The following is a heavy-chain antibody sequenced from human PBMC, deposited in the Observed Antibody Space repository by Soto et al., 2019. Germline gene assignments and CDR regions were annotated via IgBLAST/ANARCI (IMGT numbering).Heavy chain of an antibody. CDR2: IWYDGSNK. CDR1: GFTFSSYG. J-gene: IGHJ6*02. CDR3: ARQYRGGYGMYV. Sequence: QVQLVESGGGVVQPGRSLRLSCAASGFTFSSYGMHWVRQAPGKGLEWVAVIWYDGSNKYYADSGNGRFTISRDNSKNPLELQMISLRAGDSAGYYCARQYRGGYGMYVWCRGTTVSVSS. D-gene: IGHD2-2*01. V-gene: IGHV3-33*01.